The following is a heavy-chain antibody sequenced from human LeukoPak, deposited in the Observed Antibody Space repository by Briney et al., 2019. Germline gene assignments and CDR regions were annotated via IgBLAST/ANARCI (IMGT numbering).Heavy chain of an antibody. J-gene: IGHJ6*02. CDR3: ARDRYGSGSYLVYYYGMDV. V-gene: IGHV1-18*01. CDR2: ISAYNGNT. Sequence: ASVKVSCKASGYTFTSYGIGWVRQAPGQGLERMGWISAYNGNTNYAQKLQGRVTMTTDTSTSTAYMELRSLRSDDTAVYYCARDRYGSGSYLVYYYGMDVWGQGTTVTVSS. D-gene: IGHD3-10*01. CDR1: GYTFTSYG.